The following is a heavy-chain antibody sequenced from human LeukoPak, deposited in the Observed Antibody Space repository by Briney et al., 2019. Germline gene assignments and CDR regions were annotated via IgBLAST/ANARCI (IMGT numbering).Heavy chain of an antibody. CDR1: GGSFSGYY. D-gene: IGHD5-24*01. CDR2: INHSGST. Sequence: SETLSLTCAVYGGSFSGYYWSWIRQPPGKGLEWIGEINHSGSTNYNPSLKSRVTISVDTSKNQFSLKLSSVTAAGTAVYYCARGPRWTPGKWGMDVWGQGTTVTVSS. J-gene: IGHJ6*02. CDR3: ARGPRWTPGKWGMDV. V-gene: IGHV4-34*01.